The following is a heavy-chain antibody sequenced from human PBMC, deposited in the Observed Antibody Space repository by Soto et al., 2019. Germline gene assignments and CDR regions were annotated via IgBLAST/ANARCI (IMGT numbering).Heavy chain of an antibody. Sequence: ASVKVSCKASGYTFTGYYMHWVRQAPGQGLEWMGWINPNSGGTNYAQKFQGRVTMTRDTSISTAYMELSGLRSDDTAVYYCAITYYYDSSGYPFDPWGQGTLVTVSS. CDR1: GYTFTGYY. CDR2: INPNSGGT. V-gene: IGHV1-2*02. J-gene: IGHJ5*02. D-gene: IGHD3-22*01. CDR3: AITYYYDSSGYPFDP.